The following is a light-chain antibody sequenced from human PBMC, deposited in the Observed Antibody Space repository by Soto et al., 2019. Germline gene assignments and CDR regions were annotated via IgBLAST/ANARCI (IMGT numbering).Light chain of an antibody. CDR1: SSDVGGYNY. Sequence: QSALTQPASVSGSPGQSITISCTGTSSDVGGYNYVSWYQQHPGKAPKLMIYDVSNRPSGVSNLFSGSKSGNTASLTISGLQADDEADYDCSSYTSSSTLVVFGTGTKVTVL. CDR3: SSYTSSSTLVV. CDR2: DVS. V-gene: IGLV2-14*01. J-gene: IGLJ1*01.